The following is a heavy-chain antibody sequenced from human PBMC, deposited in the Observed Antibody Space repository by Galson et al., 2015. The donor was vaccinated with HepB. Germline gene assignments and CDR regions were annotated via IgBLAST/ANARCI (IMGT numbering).Heavy chain of an antibody. D-gene: IGHD3-9*01. CDR1: GGSFRSHY. V-gene: IGHV4-34*01. Sequence: SETLSLTCAVYGGSFRSHYWSWIRQPPGRGLEWIGEINYSGSTNYNPFLKSRVTILADTPKNQFSLKLSSVTAADTVVYYCARAGRYFVHYYYGLDVWGQGTTVTVSS. J-gene: IGHJ6*02. CDR2: INYSGST. CDR3: ARAGRYFVHYYYGLDV.